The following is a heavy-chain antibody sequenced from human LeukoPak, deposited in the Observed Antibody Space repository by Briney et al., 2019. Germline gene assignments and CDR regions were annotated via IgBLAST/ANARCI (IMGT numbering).Heavy chain of an antibody. D-gene: IGHD3-22*01. CDR2: ISGDGGST. Sequence: PGGSLRLSCAASGFTFDDYAMHWVRHAPGKGLEWVSLISGDGGSTYYADSVKGRFTISRDNSKNSLYLQMNSLRTEDTALYYCAKDLLPWAYYYDSSGYLGAFDIWGQGTMVTVSS. CDR1: GFTFDDYA. V-gene: IGHV3-43*02. CDR3: AKDLLPWAYYYDSSGYLGAFDI. J-gene: IGHJ3*02.